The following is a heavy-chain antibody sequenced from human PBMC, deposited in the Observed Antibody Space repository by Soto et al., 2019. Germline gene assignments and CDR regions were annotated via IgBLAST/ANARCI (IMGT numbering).Heavy chain of an antibody. CDR2: IGGTDGDSDGVP. J-gene: IGHJ3*01. Sequence: VQLLESGGDLVQPGGSLRLSCVASGFILNNYAMSWVRQAPGKGLEWVSTIGGTDGDSDGVPWYEDSVKGRSTISRDSHVNTLVLHMDNLRAEDSVIYYCVKRARNWGAFDFWGQGTTVVVSS. D-gene: IGHD7-27*01. V-gene: IGHV3-23*01. CDR3: VKRARNWGAFDF. CDR1: GFILNNYA.